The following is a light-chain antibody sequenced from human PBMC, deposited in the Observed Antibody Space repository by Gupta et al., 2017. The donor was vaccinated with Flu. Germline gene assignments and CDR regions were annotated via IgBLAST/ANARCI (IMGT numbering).Light chain of an antibody. V-gene: IGLV6-57*03. CDR2: EDN. CDR3: QSYDSSNSWV. J-gene: IGLJ3*02. Sequence: TRSSGSIASNYVQWYQQRPGSAPTTVIYEDNQRPSGVPDRFSGSIDSSSNSASLTISGLKTEDEADYYCQSYDSSNSWVFGGGTKLTVL. CDR1: SGSIASNY.